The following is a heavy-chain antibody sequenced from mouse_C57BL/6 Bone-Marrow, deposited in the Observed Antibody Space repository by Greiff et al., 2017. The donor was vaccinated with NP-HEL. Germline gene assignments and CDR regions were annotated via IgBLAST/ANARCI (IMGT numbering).Heavy chain of an antibody. D-gene: IGHD1-1*01. CDR1: GFTFSSYG. J-gene: IGHJ1*03. Sequence: DVMLVESGGDLVKPGGSLKLSCAASGFTFSSYGMSWVRQTPDKRLAWVANISSGGSYTYYPDSVKGRFTISRDNAKNTLYLQMSSLKSEDTAMYYCARREFLYYYGSRGYFDVWGTGTTVTVSS. V-gene: IGHV5-6*02. CDR3: ARREFLYYYGSRGYFDV. CDR2: ISSGGSYT.